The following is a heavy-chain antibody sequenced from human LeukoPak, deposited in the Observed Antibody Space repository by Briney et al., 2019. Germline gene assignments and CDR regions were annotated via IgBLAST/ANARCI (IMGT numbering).Heavy chain of an antibody. D-gene: IGHD6-19*01. V-gene: IGHV3-23*01. Sequence: GGSLRLSCAASGFTFSSCAMSWGRQAPGKGLELVSGISGRDGSTYYADSVKGRFTISRDISKNSVYLQMNSLRAEDTAIYHCACSSAWSRQIDYWGQGTLVTVSS. J-gene: IGHJ4*02. CDR3: ACSSAWSRQIDY. CDR2: ISGRDGST. CDR1: GFTFSSCA.